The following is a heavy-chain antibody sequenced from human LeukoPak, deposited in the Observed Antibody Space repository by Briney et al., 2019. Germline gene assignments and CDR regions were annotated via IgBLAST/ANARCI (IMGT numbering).Heavy chain of an antibody. CDR2: ISRSSSYI. J-gene: IGHJ4*02. Sequence: GGSLRLSCAASGFTFSSYSMNWVRQAPGKGLEWVSSISRSSSYIYYADSVTGRFTISRDNATNSLYLQMNSLRAEDTAVYYCARAFGSGSYPFDYWGQGTLVTVSS. CDR1: GFTFSSYS. V-gene: IGHV3-21*01. CDR3: ARAFGSGSYPFDY. D-gene: IGHD3-10*01.